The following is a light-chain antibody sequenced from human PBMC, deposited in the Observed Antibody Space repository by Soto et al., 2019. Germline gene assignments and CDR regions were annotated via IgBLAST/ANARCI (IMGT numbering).Light chain of an antibody. V-gene: IGKV3D-15*01. Sequence: EIVMTQSPATLSVSPGERATLSCRASQSVSSNLAWYQQKPGQAPSLLIYGASTRATGIPARFSGSGAGTDFTLTISSLQSEDFAVYYCQQYNNWPPYTFGQGTKLEIK. J-gene: IGKJ2*01. CDR2: GAS. CDR1: QSVSSN. CDR3: QQYNNWPPYT.